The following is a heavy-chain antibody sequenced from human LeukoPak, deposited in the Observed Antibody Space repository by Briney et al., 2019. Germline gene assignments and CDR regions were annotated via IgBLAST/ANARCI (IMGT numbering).Heavy chain of an antibody. CDR2: VYYRGSP. J-gene: IGHJ3*02. V-gene: IGHV4-59*12. CDR3: ARGGIAAAGTAFDI. Sequence: SETLSLTCTVSGGSISSYYWSWIRQSPGKGLEWIGYVYYRGSPNYNPSLKSRVTISLDTSKNRISLKLSSVTAADTAVYYCARGGIAAAGTAFDIWGQGTMVTVSS. D-gene: IGHD6-13*01. CDR1: GGSISSYY.